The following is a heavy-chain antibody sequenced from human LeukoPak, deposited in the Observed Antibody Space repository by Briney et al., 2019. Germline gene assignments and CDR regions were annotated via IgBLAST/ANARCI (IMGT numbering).Heavy chain of an antibody. J-gene: IGHJ4*02. Sequence: SETLSLTCTVPGGSISSSTYYWGWIRQPPGKGLEWIGTIFYSGSTYYNPSLKSRVTISVDTSKNQFSLKLSSVTAADTAVYYCARGSKHFYYYGSGSPQTIFDYWGQGTLVTVSS. CDR3: ARGSKHFYYYGSGSPQTIFDY. CDR2: IFYSGST. D-gene: IGHD3-10*01. V-gene: IGHV4-39*07. CDR1: GGSISSSTYY.